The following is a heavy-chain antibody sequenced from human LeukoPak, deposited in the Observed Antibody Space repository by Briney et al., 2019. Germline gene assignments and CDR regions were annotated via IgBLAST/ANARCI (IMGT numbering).Heavy chain of an antibody. CDR2: ISWNSGSI. CDR1: GFTFDDYA. V-gene: IGHV3-9*01. J-gene: IGHJ4*02. CDR3: AKGFHTAMVYYFDY. D-gene: IGHD5-18*01. Sequence: GGSLRLSCAASGFTFDDYAIHWVRQAPGKGLEWVSGISWNSGSIGYADSVKGRFTISRDNAKNSLYLQMNSLRAEDTALYYCAKGFHTAMVYYFDYWGQGTLVTVSS.